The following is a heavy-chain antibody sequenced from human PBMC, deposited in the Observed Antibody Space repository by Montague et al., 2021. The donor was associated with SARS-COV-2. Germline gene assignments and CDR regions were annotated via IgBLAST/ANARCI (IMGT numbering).Heavy chain of an antibody. J-gene: IGHJ3*02. D-gene: IGHD2-2*01. Sequence: SQTLSLTCAVYGGSFSGYYWTWIRQPPGKGLEWIGFIYYSGSTNYNPSLKSRVTISVDTSKNQFSLKLSSVTAADTAVYYCAKQALTRYCTSTTCFGAAFDIWGQGTMVTVSS. V-gene: IGHV4-59*08. CDR1: GGSFSGYY. CDR3: AKQALTRYCTSTTCFGAAFDI. CDR2: IYYSGST.